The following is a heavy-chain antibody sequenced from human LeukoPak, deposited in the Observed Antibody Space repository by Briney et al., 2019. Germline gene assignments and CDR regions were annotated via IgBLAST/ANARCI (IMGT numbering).Heavy chain of an antibody. CDR2: INPSSGGA. Sequence: EASVKVSCKASGYTFSDYYMHWVRQAPGQGLEWMGWINPSSGGANYAQKFQGRVTMTRDTSSSTAYMELSRLKSDDTAVYYCARVLVVPTATLSYYYYYAMDVWGQGTTVTVPS. J-gene: IGHJ6*02. CDR1: GYTFSDYY. D-gene: IGHD2-2*01. CDR3: ARVLVVPTATLSYYYYYAMDV. V-gene: IGHV1-2*02.